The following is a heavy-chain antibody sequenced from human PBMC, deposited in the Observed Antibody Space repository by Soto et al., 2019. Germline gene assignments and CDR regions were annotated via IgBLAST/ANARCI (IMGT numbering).Heavy chain of an antibody. V-gene: IGHV4-61*01. CDR3: ARQDNKWCITWFDY. Sequence: PSETLSLTCTVSGGSVSSGSYYWSWIRQPPGKGLEWIGYIYYSGSTNYNPSLKSRVTISVDTSKNQFSLKLSSVTAADTAVYYCARQDNKWCITWFDYSGQGTRVTVAS. CDR2: IYYSGST. CDR1: GGSVSSGSYY. D-gene: IGHD2-8*01. J-gene: IGHJ4*02.